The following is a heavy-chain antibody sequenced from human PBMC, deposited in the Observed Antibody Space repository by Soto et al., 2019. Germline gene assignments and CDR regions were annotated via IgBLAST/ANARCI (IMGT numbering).Heavy chain of an antibody. V-gene: IGHV4-39*02. J-gene: IGHJ4*02. D-gene: IGHD3-22*01. Sequence: SETLSLTCTVSGGSISSSSLYWGWIRQPPGKGLEWIGSIYYSGSAYYNPSLKSRATISVDTSENHFSLKLSSVTAADTAMYNCVRFRVYYYDSFGYYYFDYWGQGTLVTVSS. CDR3: VRFRVYYYDSFGYYYFDY. CDR1: GGSISSSSLY. CDR2: IYYSGSA.